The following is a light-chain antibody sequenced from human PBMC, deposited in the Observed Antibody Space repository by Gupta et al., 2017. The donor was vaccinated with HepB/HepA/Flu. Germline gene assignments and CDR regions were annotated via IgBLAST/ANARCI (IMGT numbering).Light chain of an antibody. V-gene: IGKV4-1*01. J-gene: IGKJ1*01. Sequence: DIVMTQSPDSLAVSLGERATINCKSSQSVLYSSNNKNYLAWYQQKPGQPPKMLIYWASTRESGVPDRFSGSGSGTDFTLTISSLQAEDVALYYCQQDDSTPRPFGQGTKVEIK. CDR3: QQDDSTPRP. CDR1: QSVLYSSNNKNY. CDR2: WAS.